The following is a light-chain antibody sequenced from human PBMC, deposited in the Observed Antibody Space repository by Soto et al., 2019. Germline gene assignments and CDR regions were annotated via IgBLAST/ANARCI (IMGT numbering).Light chain of an antibody. J-gene: IGKJ1*01. Sequence: DIQLTQSPSSLSASVGDRVTITCRASQSVSSWLAWYQQKPGKAPNLLMYRASNLERGVPSRFSGSGSGTEFSLTINSLQPEDFATYYCQQYNSFPWTFGQGTNVESK. CDR2: RAS. V-gene: IGKV1-5*03. CDR3: QQYNSFPWT. CDR1: QSVSSW.